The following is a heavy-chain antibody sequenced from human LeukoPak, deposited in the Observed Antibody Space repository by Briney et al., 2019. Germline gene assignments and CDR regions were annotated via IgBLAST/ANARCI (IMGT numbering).Heavy chain of an antibody. Sequence: PSETLSLTCTVSGGSVSSGSYYWSWIRQPPGTGLEWIGYIYYSGSTNYNPSLKSRVTISVDTSKNQFSLKLSSVTAAGTAVYYCARARRPYWFDPWGQGTLVTVSS. CDR3: ARARRPYWFDP. CDR2: IYYSGST. J-gene: IGHJ5*02. CDR1: GGSVSSGSYY. D-gene: IGHD1-14*01. V-gene: IGHV4-61*01.